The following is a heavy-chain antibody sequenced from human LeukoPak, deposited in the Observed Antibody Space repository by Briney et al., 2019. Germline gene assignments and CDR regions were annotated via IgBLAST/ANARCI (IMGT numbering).Heavy chain of an antibody. J-gene: IGHJ4*02. D-gene: IGHD3-10*01. CDR2: INPNGGRT. V-gene: IGHV1-46*01. CDR1: GYTFTSYY. CDR3: RREGEYDVRKPGGDY. Sequence: GASVKVSCKASGYTFTSYYIDWVRQAPGQGLEWMGIINPNGGRTTYAQKFQGRVTMTRDTSTSTVYMEMSGLRSEDTAVYYCRREGEYDVRKPGGDYWGQGTLVTVSS.